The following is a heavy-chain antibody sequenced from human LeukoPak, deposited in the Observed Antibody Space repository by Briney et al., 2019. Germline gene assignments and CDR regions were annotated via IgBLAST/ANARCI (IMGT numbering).Heavy chain of an antibody. CDR1: GYTFSAYY. V-gene: IGHV1-2*02. CDR2: INPSNGDT. J-gene: IGHJ4*02. D-gene: IGHD6-19*01. Sequence: GASVKVSCKASGYTFSAYYIHWVRQAPGQGLEWMAWINPSNGDTNYAQKFQGRVTMTRDTSISTAYMELTRLISDDTAVYYCARVGSSGWYVHPTPDYWGQGTLVTVSS. CDR3: ARVGSSGWYVHPTPDY.